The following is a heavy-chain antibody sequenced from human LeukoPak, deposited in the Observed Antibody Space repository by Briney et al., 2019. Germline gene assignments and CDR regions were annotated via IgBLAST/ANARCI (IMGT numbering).Heavy chain of an antibody. CDR1: GYTFTSYG. D-gene: IGHD2-15*01. CDR2: ISAYNGNT. J-gene: IGHJ4*02. V-gene: IGHV1-18*01. Sequence: ASVKVSCKASGYTFTSYGISWVRQAPGQGLEWMGWISAYNGNTNYAQKLQGRVTMTTDTSTSTVYMELSSLRSEDTAVYYCASSEAVLGYWGQGTLVTVSS. CDR3: ASSEAVLGY.